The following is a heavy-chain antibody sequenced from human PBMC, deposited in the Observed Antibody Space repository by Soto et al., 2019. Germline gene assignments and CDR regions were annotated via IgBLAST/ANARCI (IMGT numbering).Heavy chain of an antibody. CDR3: ARESGGATATLDYYYFYRDV. Sequence: QVQLVQSGAELKKPGASVTVSCRSSGDTFNDYCIHWVRQAPGQGLEWMGWINPNSGVTKYAQKFQGWVSMTRDTSIRTVYMQLSRLRSDDTAVYYCARESGGATATLDYYYFYRDVWGTGTTVTVSS. CDR2: INPNSGVT. J-gene: IGHJ6*03. D-gene: IGHD5-12*01. CDR1: GDTFNDYC. V-gene: IGHV1-2*04.